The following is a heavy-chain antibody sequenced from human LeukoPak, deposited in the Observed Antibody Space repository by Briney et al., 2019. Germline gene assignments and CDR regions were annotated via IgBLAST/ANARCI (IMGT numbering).Heavy chain of an antibody. V-gene: IGHV4-59*01. Sequence: SETLSLTCTVSGGSISSYYWSWIRQPPGKGLEWIGYTYYSGSTNYNPSLKSRVTISVDTSKNQFSLKLSSVTAADTAVYYCARGETATPIDYWGQGTLVTVSS. D-gene: IGHD5-24*01. J-gene: IGHJ4*02. CDR1: GGSISSYY. CDR3: ARGETATPIDY. CDR2: TYYSGST.